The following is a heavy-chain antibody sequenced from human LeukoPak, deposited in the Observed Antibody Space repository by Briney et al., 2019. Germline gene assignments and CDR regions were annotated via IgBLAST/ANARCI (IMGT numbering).Heavy chain of an antibody. V-gene: IGHV3-74*01. D-gene: IGHD3/OR15-3a*01. CDR1: GFTLSKYW. Sequence: PGGSVRLSCAASGFTLSKYWMLHWVRQVPGKGLQWVSRINNDGNLKPDGRDTGYADSVKGRFTISTDNAKNTLNMQVHSLRADEQETGTADSVKGRFTSTQANAKTTLYRKMNILRAQDWVSQCQTSNWRTDTLHRNLSPRGRETQGHVPS. J-gene: IGHJ2*01. CDR2: INNDGNLKPDGRDT. CDR3: DSVKGRFTSTQANAKTTLYRKMNILRAQDWVSQCQTSNWRTDTLHRNLSP.